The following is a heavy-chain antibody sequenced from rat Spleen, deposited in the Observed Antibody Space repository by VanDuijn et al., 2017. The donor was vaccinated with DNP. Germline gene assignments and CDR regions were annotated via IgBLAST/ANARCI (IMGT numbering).Heavy chain of an antibody. J-gene: IGHJ3*01. CDR2: ISYDGSRT. V-gene: IGHV5-17*01. D-gene: IGHD1-4*01. Sequence: EVQLVESGGGLVQPGRSLKLSCAASGFTFSDYAMAWVRQAPKKGLEWVATISYDGSRTYYRDSVKGRFTISRDNAKSTLYLQMDSLRSEDTATYYCATHTFTGGITTPFAYWGQGTLVTVSS. CDR1: GFTFSDYA. CDR3: ATHTFTGGITTPFAY.